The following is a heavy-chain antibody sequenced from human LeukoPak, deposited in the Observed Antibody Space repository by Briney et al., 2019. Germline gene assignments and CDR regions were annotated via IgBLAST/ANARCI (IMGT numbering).Heavy chain of an antibody. V-gene: IGHV3-9*01. D-gene: IGHD3-10*01. CDR1: GFTFGSYG. CDR3: AKDSIGSYYSYYFDY. J-gene: IGHJ4*02. Sequence: GGSLRLSCAASGFTFGSYGMSWVRQAPGKGLEWVSSISWNSGSIGYADSVKGRFTISRDNAKNSLYLQMNSLRLEDTALYYCAKDSIGSYYSYYFDYWGQGTLVTVSS. CDR2: ISWNSGSI.